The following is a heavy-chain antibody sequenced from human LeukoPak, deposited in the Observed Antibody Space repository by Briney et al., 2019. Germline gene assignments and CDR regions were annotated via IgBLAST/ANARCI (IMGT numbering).Heavy chain of an antibody. D-gene: IGHD4-17*01. CDR3: ARRPNDLYDYGDYLLTD. V-gene: IGHV5-10-1*01. Sequence: GASLRISCKGSGYRFTSYWISWVRQMPGKGLAWMGRIDPSDSYTNYSPSFQGHVTISADKSISTAYLQWSSLKASDTAMYYCARRPNDLYDYGDYLLTDWGRGTLVTVSS. CDR2: IDPSDSYT. J-gene: IGHJ4*02. CDR1: GYRFTSYW.